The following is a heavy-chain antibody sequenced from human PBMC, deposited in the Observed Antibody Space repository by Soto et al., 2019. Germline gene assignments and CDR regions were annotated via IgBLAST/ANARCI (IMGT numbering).Heavy chain of an antibody. CDR1: GFTFSSYG. Sequence: GGSLRLSCAASGFTFSSYGMHWVRQAPGKGLEWVAVIWYDGSNKYYADSVKGRFTISRDNSKNTLFLQMNSLRAEDTAVYYCARGQGQRNLVGATEYYYYYGMDVWGQGTTVTVSS. CDR2: IWYDGSNK. D-gene: IGHD1-26*01. V-gene: IGHV3-33*01. CDR3: ARGQGQRNLVGATEYYYYYGMDV. J-gene: IGHJ6*02.